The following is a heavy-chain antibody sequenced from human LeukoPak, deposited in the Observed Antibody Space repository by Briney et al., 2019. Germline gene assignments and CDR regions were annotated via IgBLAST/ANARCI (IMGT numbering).Heavy chain of an antibody. CDR3: ARVFHSSVLQDAFDI. CDR1: GFPFSSYW. CDR2: IKQDGSEK. V-gene: IGHV3-7*01. J-gene: IGHJ3*02. Sequence: GSLRLSCAASGFPFSSYWMSWVRQAPGKGLEWVANIKQDGSEKYYVGSVKGRFTISRDNAKNSLYLQMNSLRAEDTAVYYCARVFHSSVLQDAFDIWGQGTMVTVSS. D-gene: IGHD3-22*01.